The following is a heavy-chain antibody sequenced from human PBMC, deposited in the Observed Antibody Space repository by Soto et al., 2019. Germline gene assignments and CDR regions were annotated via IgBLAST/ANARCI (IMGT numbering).Heavy chain of an antibody. CDR1: GFTFSTYG. J-gene: IGHJ6*03. V-gene: IGHV3-23*01. CDR3: VKFRGRAYPYYYMDV. Sequence: DVQLLESGGGLVQWGGSLRLSCVTSGFTFSTYGMTWVRQAPGKGLEWVSYGGSGGSRYYAESVKGRFTIYRDNSKNTLSLEMNSLRAEDTATYYCVKFRGRAYPYYYMDVWGKGTTVTVSS. D-gene: IGHD3-10*01. CDR2: GGSGGSR.